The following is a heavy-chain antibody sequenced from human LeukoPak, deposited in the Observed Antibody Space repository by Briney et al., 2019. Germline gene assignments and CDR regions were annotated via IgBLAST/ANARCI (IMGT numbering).Heavy chain of an antibody. Sequence: ASVKVSCKASGYTFTSYGISWVRQAPGQGLEWMGWISAYNGNTNYAQKLQGRVTMTTDTSTSTAYMELRSLRSDDAAVYYCARDGDVLRGLPENWFDPWGQGTLVTVSS. CDR2: ISAYNGNT. CDR1: GYTFTSYG. J-gene: IGHJ5*02. D-gene: IGHD2-8*01. V-gene: IGHV1-18*01. CDR3: ARDGDVLRGLPENWFDP.